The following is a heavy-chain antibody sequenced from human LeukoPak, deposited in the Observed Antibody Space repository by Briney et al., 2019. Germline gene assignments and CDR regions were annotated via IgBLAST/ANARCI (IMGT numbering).Heavy chain of an antibody. CDR1: GFTFSSYG. Sequence: PGRSLRLSCAASGFTFSSYGMHWVRQAPGKGLEWVAVISYDGSNKYYADSVKGRFTISRDNSKNTLYLQMNSLRAEDTAVYYCAKDLDGDTAMGKGLFDYWGQGTLVTVSS. CDR3: AKDLDGDTAMGKGLFDY. J-gene: IGHJ4*02. D-gene: IGHD5-18*01. CDR2: ISYDGSNK. V-gene: IGHV3-30*18.